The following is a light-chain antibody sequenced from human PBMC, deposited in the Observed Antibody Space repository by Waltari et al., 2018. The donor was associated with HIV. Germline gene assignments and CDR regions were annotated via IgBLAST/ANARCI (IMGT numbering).Light chain of an antibody. Sequence: QSVLTQPPSASGPPGQRVTISCSGSSSNIGSNTVNWYQQLPGTAPKLLIFSNKQRPSGVPDRFSGSRSATSASLAISGLQSEDEGDYYCAAWDDSLNGYVVFGGGTKLTVL. CDR3: AAWDDSLNGYVV. V-gene: IGLV1-44*01. CDR1: SSNIGSNT. J-gene: IGLJ2*01. CDR2: SNK.